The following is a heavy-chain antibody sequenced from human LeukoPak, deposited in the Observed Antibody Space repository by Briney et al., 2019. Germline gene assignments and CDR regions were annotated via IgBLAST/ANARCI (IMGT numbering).Heavy chain of an antibody. CDR3: ARPVKGTFFYYYMDV. J-gene: IGHJ6*03. D-gene: IGHD3-10*01. CDR1: DHTFPIFG. V-gene: IGHV1-18*01. Sequence: GASVKVSCKPSDHTFPIFGLTWVRQAPGQGLEWMGWINICNGNTQYAQNLQGRVTLTRDTSTTTAYMELRSLRSNDTAVYYCARPVKGTFFYYYMDVWGKGTTVIVSS. CDR2: INICNGNT.